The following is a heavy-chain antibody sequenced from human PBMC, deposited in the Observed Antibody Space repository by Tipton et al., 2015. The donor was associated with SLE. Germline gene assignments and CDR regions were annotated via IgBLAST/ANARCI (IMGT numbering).Heavy chain of an antibody. CDR2: INHSGSA. V-gene: IGHV4-34*01. CDR1: GGSFSGYY. CDR3: ARLSGMDV. J-gene: IGHJ6*02. Sequence: TLSLTCAVYGGSFSGYYWSWIRQPPGKGLEWIGEINHSGSANYNPSLKGRVTISVDTSKNQFSLKLSSVTAADTAVYYCARLSGMDVWGQGTTVTVSS.